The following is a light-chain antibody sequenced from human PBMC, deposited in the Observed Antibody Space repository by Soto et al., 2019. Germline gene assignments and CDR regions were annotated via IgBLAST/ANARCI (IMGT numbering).Light chain of an antibody. CDR1: QSVSSN. CDR3: QQYNNWPHT. CDR2: GAS. J-gene: IGKJ2*01. V-gene: IGKV3-15*01. Sequence: EIVMTQSPATLSVSPGERATLSCRASQSVSSNLAWYQQKPGQAPRLLIYGASTRATGIPARFSGSGSGTEFTLTSSSLQSEDVAVYYCQQYNNWPHTFGQGTKLEIK.